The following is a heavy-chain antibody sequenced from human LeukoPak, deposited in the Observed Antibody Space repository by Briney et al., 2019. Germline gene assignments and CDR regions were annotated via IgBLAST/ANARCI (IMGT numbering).Heavy chain of an antibody. CDR2: LSGSGSNT. Sequence: PGGTLRLSCEASGLNSVNYGMSWVRQAPGQGLEWVSGLSGSGSNTYYSDSVKGRFIVSRDNSKNMMYLQMNSLRVEDTAIYYCARNKGGLPSGTFDSWGQGTLVSVSA. V-gene: IGHV3-23*01. J-gene: IGHJ4*02. D-gene: IGHD1-1*01. CDR1: GLNSVNYG. CDR3: ARNKGGLPSGTFDS.